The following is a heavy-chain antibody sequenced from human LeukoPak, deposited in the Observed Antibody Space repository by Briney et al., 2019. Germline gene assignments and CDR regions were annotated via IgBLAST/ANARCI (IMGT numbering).Heavy chain of an antibody. Sequence: ASVKVSCKASGGTFSTYTIAWVRQAPGQGLEWLGGIIPIFGTANYAQKFQGRDTITTDESTSTAYMELSSLRSEDTAVYYCARYDQWLGFDYWGQGTLVTVSS. D-gene: IGHD5-12*01. CDR2: IIPIFGTA. CDR1: GGTFSTYT. V-gene: IGHV1-69*05. J-gene: IGHJ4*02. CDR3: ARYDQWLGFDY.